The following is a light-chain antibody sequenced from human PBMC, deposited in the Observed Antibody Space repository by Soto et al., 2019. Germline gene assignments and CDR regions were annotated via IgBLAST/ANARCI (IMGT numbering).Light chain of an antibody. Sequence: EIVLTQSPGTLSLSPGERATLSCRASQSVSSSYLAWYQQKPSQAPRLLIYGASSRATGIPDRFSGSGSGTDFTLTISRLEPEDFAVYYCQQYGSSLFFGQGTRLEIK. CDR1: QSVSSSY. CDR2: GAS. CDR3: QQYGSSLF. V-gene: IGKV3-20*01. J-gene: IGKJ5*01.